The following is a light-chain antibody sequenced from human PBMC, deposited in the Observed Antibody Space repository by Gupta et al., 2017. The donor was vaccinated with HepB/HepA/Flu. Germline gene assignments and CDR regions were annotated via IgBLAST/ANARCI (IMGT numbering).Light chain of an antibody. V-gene: IGKV4-1*01. CDR2: WAS. CDR1: QNVLYSNINDF. Sequence: DIVLTECPGSLSLYLRVWATINCTSSQNVLYSNINDFLAWYQQKQRHPPKLLISWASTRESGVPDRFSGSGAGKDFTLTISSLQAEDVAVYDCQQYYDTPITFGQGTRLEIK. J-gene: IGKJ5*01. CDR3: QQYYDTPIT.